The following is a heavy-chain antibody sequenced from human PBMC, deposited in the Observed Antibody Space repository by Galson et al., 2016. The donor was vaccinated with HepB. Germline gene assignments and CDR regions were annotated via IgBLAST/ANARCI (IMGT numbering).Heavy chain of an antibody. Sequence: LSLTCGVYGGSFSGYYWSWIRQPPGKGLEWIGEINHNGSTNYNPSLKSRVTISVDTSKNQFSLKLSSVTAADTAVYYCARGTRLAGTYNYYYYGMDVWGQGTTVTVSS. V-gene: IGHV4-34*01. CDR1: GGSFSGYY. CDR2: INHNGST. D-gene: IGHD6-19*01. J-gene: IGHJ6*02. CDR3: ARGTRLAGTYNYYYYGMDV.